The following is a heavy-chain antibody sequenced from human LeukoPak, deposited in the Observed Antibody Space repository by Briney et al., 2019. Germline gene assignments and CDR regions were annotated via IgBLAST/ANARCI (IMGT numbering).Heavy chain of an antibody. CDR2: IWYDGSNK. CDR3: XXPRPPLVGALDV. V-gene: IGHV3-33*06. J-gene: IGHJ6*04. D-gene: IGHD1-26*01. Sequence: GRSLRLSCAASGFTFSSYGMHWVRQAPGKGLEWVAVIWYDGSNKYYADSVKGRFTISRDNSKNTLYLQMNSLRAEDTAVYYCXXPRPPLVGALDVWGKGTTVTVSS. CDR1: GFTFSSYG.